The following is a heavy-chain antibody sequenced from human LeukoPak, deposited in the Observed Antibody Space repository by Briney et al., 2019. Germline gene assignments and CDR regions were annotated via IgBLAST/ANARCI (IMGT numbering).Heavy chain of an antibody. J-gene: IGHJ3*02. CDR1: GYTFTGYY. D-gene: IGHD5-18*01. CDR3: ARVMRIQLWGTHRRDAFDI. CDR2: INPNSGGT. Sequence: ASVKVSCKASGYTFTGYYMHWVRQAPGQGLEWMGWINPNSGGTNYAQKFQGRVTMTRDTSISTAYMELSRLRSDDTAVYYCARVMRIQLWGTHRRDAFDIWGQGTMVTVSS. V-gene: IGHV1-2*02.